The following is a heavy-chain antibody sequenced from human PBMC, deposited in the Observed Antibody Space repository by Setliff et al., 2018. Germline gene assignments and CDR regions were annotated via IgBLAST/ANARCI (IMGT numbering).Heavy chain of an antibody. Sequence: PGGSLRLSCAASGFTFSSYWMSWVRQAPGKGLEWVANIKQDGSEIYYVDSVEGRFTISRDNAKNSLYLHMNSLRGEDTAVYYCARVTMIVLSRRAFDIWGQGTMVTVSS. D-gene: IGHD3-22*01. V-gene: IGHV3-7*01. CDR1: GFTFSSYW. CDR2: IKQDGSEI. J-gene: IGHJ3*02. CDR3: ARVTMIVLSRRAFDI.